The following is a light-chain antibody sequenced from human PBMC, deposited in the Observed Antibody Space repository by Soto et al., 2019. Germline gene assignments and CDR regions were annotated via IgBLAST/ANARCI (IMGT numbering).Light chain of an antibody. CDR3: HQYYTTPPT. CDR2: WTS. CDR1: QTVLYSPNNKNY. J-gene: IGKJ1*01. Sequence: DIVMTQSPDSLAVSLGERATINCKSSQTVLYSPNNKNYLAWYQQKPGQPPKLLIYWTSTRESGVPDRFSGSGSGTDFTLTISSLQAEDVAVYYCHQYYTTPPTFGQGTKVEIK. V-gene: IGKV4-1*01.